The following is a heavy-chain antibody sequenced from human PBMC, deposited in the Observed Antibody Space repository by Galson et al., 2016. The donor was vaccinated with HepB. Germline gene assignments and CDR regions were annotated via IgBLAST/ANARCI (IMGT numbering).Heavy chain of an antibody. CDR3: SGGSYFDY. CDR1: GFTFSSYW. D-gene: IGHD3-10*01. CDR2: IKLDGSEK. V-gene: IGHV3-7*01. Sequence: SLRLSCAASGFTFSSYWMNWVRQAPGKGLEWVANIKLDGSEKNYEDSVKGRFTISRDNAKNSLYLQMNSLVAEDTAVYYCSGGSYFDYWGQGTLVTVSS. J-gene: IGHJ4*02.